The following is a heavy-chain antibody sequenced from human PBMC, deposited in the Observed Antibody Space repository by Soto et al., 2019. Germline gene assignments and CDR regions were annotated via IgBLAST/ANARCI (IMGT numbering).Heavy chain of an antibody. J-gene: IGHJ4*02. V-gene: IGHV3-23*01. Sequence: EVQLLESGGGLVQPGGSLRLSCAASGFTFSSYGMIWVRQAPGKGLEWVSAIYGSIFGSGDSTSYADPVKGRFTISRDNPKSTVYLQMDSLRAEDTAVYYCAKGLGSYSTQPGDSWGQGTLVTVSS. D-gene: IGHD6-13*01. CDR3: AKGLGSYSTQPGDS. CDR2: IYGSIFGSGDST. CDR1: GFTFSSYG.